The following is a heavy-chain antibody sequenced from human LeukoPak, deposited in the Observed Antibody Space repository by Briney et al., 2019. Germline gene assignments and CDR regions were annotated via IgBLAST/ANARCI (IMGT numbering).Heavy chain of an antibody. CDR2: IYHSGST. V-gene: IGHV4-30-2*01. CDR1: GGSISSGGYY. CDR3: ARLGYYDSSGYYYAIDY. J-gene: IGHJ4*02. Sequence: PSQTLSLTCTVSGGSISSGGYYWSWIRQPPGKGLEWIGYIYHSGSTYYNPSLKSRVTISVDTSKNQFSLKLSSVTAADTAVYYCARLGYYDSSGYYYAIDYWGQGTLVTVSS. D-gene: IGHD3-22*01.